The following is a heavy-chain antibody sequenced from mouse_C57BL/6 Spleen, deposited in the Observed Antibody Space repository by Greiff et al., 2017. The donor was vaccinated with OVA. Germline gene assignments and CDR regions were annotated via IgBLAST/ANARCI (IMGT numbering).Heavy chain of an antibody. CDR2: IYPGDGDT. D-gene: IGHD3-2*02. J-gene: IGHJ3*01. V-gene: IGHV1-82*01. CDR1: GYAFSSSW. CDR3: ATGSSGRGWFAY. Sequence: QVQLQQSGPELVKPGASVKISCKASGYAFSSSWMNWVKQRPGKGLEWIGRIYPGDGDTNYNGKFKGKATLTADKSSSTAYMQLSSLTSEDSAVYFCATGSSGRGWFAYWGQGTLVTVSA.